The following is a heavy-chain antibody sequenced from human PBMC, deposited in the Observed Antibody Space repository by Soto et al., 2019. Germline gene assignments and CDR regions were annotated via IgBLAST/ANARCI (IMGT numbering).Heavy chain of an antibody. V-gene: IGHV1-2*02. D-gene: IGHD5-12*01. CDR1: GYTFTGYY. CDR3: ARDQSGYDDVKYFGDY. J-gene: IGHJ4*02. Sequence: ASVKVSCKASGYTFTGYYMHWVRQAPGQGLEWMGWINPNSGGTDYAQKFQGRVTMTRDRSLSTAYMELSRLRSDDTAVYYCARDQSGYDDVKYFGDYWGLGTLVTVCS. CDR2: INPNSGGT.